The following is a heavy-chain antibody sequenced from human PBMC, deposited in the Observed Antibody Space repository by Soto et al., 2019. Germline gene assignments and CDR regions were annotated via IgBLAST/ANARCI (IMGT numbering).Heavy chain of an antibody. V-gene: IGHV4-61*01. CDR2: IYYSGST. CDR1: GDSVSSATYY. D-gene: IGHD1-7*01. J-gene: IGHJ5*02. CDR3: ARATGTDNKHNWLDP. Sequence: ETLSLTCTVSGDSVSSATYYWSWIRQPPGKALEWIGSIYYSGSTNYNPSLRSRVIMSVDTSKNQFSLNLSSVTAADTAVYYCARATGTDNKHNWLDPWGQGTLVTVSS.